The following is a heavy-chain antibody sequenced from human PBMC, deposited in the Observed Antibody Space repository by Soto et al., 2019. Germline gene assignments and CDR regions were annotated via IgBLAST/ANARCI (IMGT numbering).Heavy chain of an antibody. CDR1: RFTFSNYA. CDR3: ARGYCSSNNCYAHPSQSRSLGTALDY. D-gene: IGHD2-2*01. V-gene: IGHV3-30-3*01. J-gene: IGHJ4*02. Sequence: QVQLVESGGGVVQPGRSLTLSCAASRFTFSNYAMHWVRQAPGKGLAWVSVLSYDENNKYYAGSVKSRFTISRDNSKNTLYLQMNSLRAEDTAVYFCARGYCSSNNCYAHPSQSRSLGTALDYWGQGILVTVSS. CDR2: LSYDENNK.